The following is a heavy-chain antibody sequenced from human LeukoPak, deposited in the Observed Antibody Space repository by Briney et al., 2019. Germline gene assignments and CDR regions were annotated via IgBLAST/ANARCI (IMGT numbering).Heavy chain of an antibody. Sequence: GGSLRLSCAASGFTVSSNYMSWVRQAPGKGLEWVSVIYTGGSTYYADSVKGRFTISRDNSKNTLYLQMNSLRAEDTAVYYCAREEYSYGFDYWGQGTLVTVSS. CDR2: IYTGGST. D-gene: IGHD5-18*01. V-gene: IGHV3-53*01. CDR3: AREEYSYGFDY. J-gene: IGHJ4*02. CDR1: GFTVSSNY.